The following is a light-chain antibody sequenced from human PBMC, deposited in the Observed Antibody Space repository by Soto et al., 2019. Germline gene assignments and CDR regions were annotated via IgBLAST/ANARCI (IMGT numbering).Light chain of an antibody. Sequence: ETVLTQSPGTLSLSPGERATLFCRASQSVSSSHLAWYQQKPGQTPRPLIYAASSRATCIPDRFSGSGSGTDFTLTISRLEPEDIAVYYCHQSAVSPLTFGGGTKVEI. J-gene: IGKJ4*01. V-gene: IGKV3-20*01. CDR3: HQSAVSPLT. CDR2: AAS. CDR1: QSVSSSH.